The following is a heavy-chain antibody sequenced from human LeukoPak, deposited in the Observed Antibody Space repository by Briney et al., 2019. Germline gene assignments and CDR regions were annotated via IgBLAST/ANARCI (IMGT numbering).Heavy chain of an antibody. J-gene: IGHJ4*02. V-gene: IGHV1-18*04. CDR1: GYTFTSYY. D-gene: IGHD4-17*01. CDR3: ARSFSNYGDYSRWDFDY. Sequence: ASVKVSCKASGYTFTSYYMHWVRQAPGQGLEWMGWISAYNGNTNYAQKLQGRVTMTTDTSTSTAYMELRSLRSDDTAVYYCARSFSNYGDYSRWDFDYWGQGTLVTVSS. CDR2: ISAYNGNT.